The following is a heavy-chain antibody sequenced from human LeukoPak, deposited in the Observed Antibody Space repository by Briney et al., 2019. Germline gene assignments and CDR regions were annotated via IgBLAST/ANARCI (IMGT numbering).Heavy chain of an antibody. CDR3: ARSLYYDYVWGGPLFDY. V-gene: IGHV1-3*03. D-gene: IGHD3-16*01. Sequence: ASVKVSCKASGYTFTSYAMHWVRQAPGQRLECMGWINAGNGNTEYSQEFQGRVTITRDTSASTAYMELSSLRSEDMAVYYCARSLYYDYVWGGPLFDYWGQGTLVTVSS. CDR2: INAGNGNT. J-gene: IGHJ4*02. CDR1: GYTFTSYA.